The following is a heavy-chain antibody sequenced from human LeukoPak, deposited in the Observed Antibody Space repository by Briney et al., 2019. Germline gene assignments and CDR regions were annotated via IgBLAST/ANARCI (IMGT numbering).Heavy chain of an antibody. D-gene: IGHD3-3*01. CDR2: ISGSGGST. J-gene: IGHJ4*02. CDR3: AKDPAGITIFGVVSHYFDY. CDR1: AFTFSNHW. V-gene: IGHV3-23*01. Sequence: TGGSLRLSCAASAFTFSNHWMHWVRQAPGKGLEWVSAISGSGGSTYYADSVKGRFTISRDNSKNTLYLQMNSLRAEDTAVYYCAKDPAGITIFGVVSHYFDYWGQGTLVTVSS.